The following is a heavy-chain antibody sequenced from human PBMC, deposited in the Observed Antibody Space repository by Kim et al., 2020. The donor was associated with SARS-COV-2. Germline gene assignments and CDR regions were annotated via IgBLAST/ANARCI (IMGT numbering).Heavy chain of an antibody. CDR3: AKDHVSWVWYFDL. V-gene: IGHV3-30*18. J-gene: IGHJ2*01. CDR1: GFSFSGYG. CDR2: ISSDGSNK. Sequence: GGSLRLSCAASGFSFSGYGMHWVRQAPGKGLEWVAVISSDGSNKYYSDSVRGRFTISRDNSKNTLYLQMHSLRAEDTAVYYCAKDHVSWVWYFDLWGRGTLVTVSS. D-gene: IGHD1-26*01.